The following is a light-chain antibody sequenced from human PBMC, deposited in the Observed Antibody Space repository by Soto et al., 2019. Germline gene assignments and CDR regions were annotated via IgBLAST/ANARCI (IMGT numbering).Light chain of an antibody. V-gene: IGKV1-39*01. Sequence: DIQMTQSPSSLSASVGDRVTITCRASQSISSYLNWYQQKPGKAPKLLIYAASSLQSGVPSRFRGSGSGTDFTLPISSLQPEDFATYYCQQSYSTPVFGQGTKLEIK. CDR3: QQSYSTPV. CDR1: QSISSY. CDR2: AAS. J-gene: IGKJ2*01.